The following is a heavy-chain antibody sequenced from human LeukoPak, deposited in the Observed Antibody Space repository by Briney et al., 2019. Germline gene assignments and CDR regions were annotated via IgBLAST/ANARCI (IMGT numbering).Heavy chain of an antibody. Sequence: PGGSLRLSCAASGFTFSSYGMHWVRQAPGKGLEWVAFIRYDGSNKYYADSVKGRFTISRDNAKNSLYLQMNSLRAEDTAVYYCARDYPPDWGQGTLVTVSA. CDR3: ARDYPPD. CDR1: GFTFSSYG. CDR2: IRYDGSNK. V-gene: IGHV3-30*02. J-gene: IGHJ4*02.